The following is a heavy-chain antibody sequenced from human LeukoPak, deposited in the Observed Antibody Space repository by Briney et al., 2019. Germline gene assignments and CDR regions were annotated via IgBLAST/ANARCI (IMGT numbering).Heavy chain of an antibody. CDR2: VVPILGVA. D-gene: IGHD6-13*01. Sequence: SVKVSCKASGGSFNSYSISWIRQAPGQGLECMGRVVPILGVANYAQKFQGRATITADKSTSTAYMELSSLRSEDTAVYYCARDWTKIAAAGTRWFDPWGQGTLVTVSS. J-gene: IGHJ5*02. V-gene: IGHV1-69*04. CDR3: ARDWTKIAAAGTRWFDP. CDR1: GGSFNSYS.